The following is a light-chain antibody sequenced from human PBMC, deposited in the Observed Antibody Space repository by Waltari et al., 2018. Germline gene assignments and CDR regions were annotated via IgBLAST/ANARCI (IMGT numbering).Light chain of an antibody. Sequence: NFILTQTHSVSESPGKTVTISCPRSSGRIGSSYVQWYQQRPGSAPTTVIYEDYQRPSGVPERFSGSIDSSSNSAYVTISGLKPEDEADYYCQSYDNDNVVFGGGTRLTVL. CDR3: QSYDNDNVV. J-gene: IGLJ3*02. CDR1: SGRIGSSY. CDR2: EDY. V-gene: IGLV6-57*03.